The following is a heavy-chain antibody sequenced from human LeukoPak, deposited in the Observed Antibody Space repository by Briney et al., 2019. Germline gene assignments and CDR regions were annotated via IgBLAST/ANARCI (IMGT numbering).Heavy chain of an antibody. V-gene: IGHV3-23*01. CDR3: AKRMTTVTTRSDAFDI. CDR1: GFTFSNYA. Sequence: PGGSLRLSCAASGFTFSNYAMSWVRQAPGKGLEWVSAISGSGGSTYYADSVKGRFTISRDNSKNTLYLQMNSLRAEDTAVYYCAKRMTTVTTRSDAFDIWGQGTMVTVSS. CDR2: ISGSGGST. D-gene: IGHD4-17*01. J-gene: IGHJ3*02.